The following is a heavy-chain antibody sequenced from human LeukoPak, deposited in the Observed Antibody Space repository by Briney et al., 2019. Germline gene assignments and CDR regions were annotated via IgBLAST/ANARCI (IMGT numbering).Heavy chain of an antibody. CDR2: IYYSGST. V-gene: IGHV4-59*08. Sequence: SETLSLTCTVSGGSISSYYWSWIRQPPGKGLEWIGYIYYSGSTNYNPSLKSRVTISVDTSKNQFSLKLSSVTAADTAVYYCARHLIVGATXGFDYWGQGTLVTVSS. J-gene: IGHJ4*02. CDR1: GGSISSYY. CDR3: ARHLIVGATXGFDY. D-gene: IGHD1-26*01.